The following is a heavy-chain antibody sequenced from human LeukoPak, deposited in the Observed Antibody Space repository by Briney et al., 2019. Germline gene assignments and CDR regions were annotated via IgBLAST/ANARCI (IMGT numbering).Heavy chain of an antibody. J-gene: IGHJ6*02. D-gene: IGHD3-10*01. CDR3: AREGVLWFGESPMDYGMDV. Sequence: SETLSLTCTVSGGSISSSSYYWGWIRQPPGKGLEWIGSIYHSGSTYYNPSLKSRVTISVDTSKNQFSLKLSSVTAADTAVYYCAREGVLWFGESPMDYGMDVWGQGTTVTVSS. CDR2: IYHSGST. CDR1: GGSISSSSYY. V-gene: IGHV4-39*07.